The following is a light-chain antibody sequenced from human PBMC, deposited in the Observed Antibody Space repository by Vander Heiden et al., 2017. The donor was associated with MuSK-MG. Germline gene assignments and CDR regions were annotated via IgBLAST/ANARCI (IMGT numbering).Light chain of an antibody. CDR3: QVWDSSSDHCV. Sequence: SYVLTQPPSVSVAPGKTARITCGGNNIGSKSVHWYQQKPGQAPVLVIYYDSDRPSGIPERFSGSNSGNTATLTISRVEAGDEADYYCQVWDSSSDHCVFGGGTKLTVL. CDR2: YDS. V-gene: IGLV3-21*04. J-gene: IGLJ3*02. CDR1: NIGSKS.